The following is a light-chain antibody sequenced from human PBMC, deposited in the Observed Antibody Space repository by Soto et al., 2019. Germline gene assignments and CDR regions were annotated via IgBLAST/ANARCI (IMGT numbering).Light chain of an antibody. CDR1: QSVSSY. J-gene: IGKJ2*01. CDR3: QQRFNWPRFT. V-gene: IGKV3-11*01. CDR2: DAS. Sequence: EIVLTQSPATLSLSPGERATLSCRASQSVSSYLAWYQQKPGQAPRLLIYDASNRATGNPARFSGGGSGTAFTITTSSLEPEDFAVSYCQQRFNWPRFTFGQGTKLEIK.